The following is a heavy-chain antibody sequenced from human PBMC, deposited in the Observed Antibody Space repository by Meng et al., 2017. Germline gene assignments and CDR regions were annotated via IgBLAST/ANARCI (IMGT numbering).Heavy chain of an antibody. CDR1: GYTSHSYY. V-gene: IGHV1-46*02. D-gene: IGHD2-15*01. CDR2: INPSGGST. Sequence: VEKLGGRGKVSLQASGYTSHSYYMHWVRQAPGQGLEWMGIINPSGGSTSYAQKFQGRVTMTRDTSTSTVYMELSSLRSEDTAVYYCARLQRIYYFDYWGQGTLVTVSS. CDR3: ARLQRIYYFDY. J-gene: IGHJ4*02.